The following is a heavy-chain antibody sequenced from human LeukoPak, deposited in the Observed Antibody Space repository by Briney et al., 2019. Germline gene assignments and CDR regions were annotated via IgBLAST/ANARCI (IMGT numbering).Heavy chain of an antibody. J-gene: IGHJ5*02. Sequence: GASVKVSCKASGYTFTGYYMHWVRQAPGQGLEWMGWINPNSGGTNYAQKFQGRVTMTRDTSISTAYMELSRLRSDDTAVYYCARLDYYGSGRAWFDPWGQGTLVTVSS. CDR3: ARLDYYGSGRAWFDP. CDR1: GYTFTGYY. V-gene: IGHV1-2*02. CDR2: INPNSGGT. D-gene: IGHD3-10*01.